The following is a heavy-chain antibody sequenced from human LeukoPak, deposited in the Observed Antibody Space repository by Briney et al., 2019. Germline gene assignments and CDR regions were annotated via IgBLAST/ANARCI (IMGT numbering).Heavy chain of an antibody. D-gene: IGHD5-12*01. CDR2: ISRLGSDR. V-gene: IGHV3-21*01. CDR3: ARVFFTDSGYDLNVFDS. J-gene: IGHJ4*02. CDR1: GFTLSNYS. Sequence: PGGSLRLSCAASGFTLSNYSMTWVRQAPGKGPQWVSSISRLGSDRYYADSVKGRFTISRDNTDKSLWLQKNSLRVDDTAVYYCARVFFTDSGYDLNVFDSWGQGTLVTVSS.